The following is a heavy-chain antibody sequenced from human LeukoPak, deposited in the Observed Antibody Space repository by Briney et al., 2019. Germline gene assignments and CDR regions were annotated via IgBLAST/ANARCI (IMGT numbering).Heavy chain of an antibody. Sequence: ASVKVSCKASGYTFTGYYMHWVRQAPGQGLEWMGWINPNSGGTNYAQKFQGRVTMTRDTSISTAYMELSRLRSDDTAVYYCARGRQIGGTYYAYEDWGQGTLVTVSS. CDR3: ARGRQIGGTYYAYED. CDR2: INPNSGGT. J-gene: IGHJ4*02. D-gene: IGHD1-26*01. V-gene: IGHV1-2*02. CDR1: GYTFTGYY.